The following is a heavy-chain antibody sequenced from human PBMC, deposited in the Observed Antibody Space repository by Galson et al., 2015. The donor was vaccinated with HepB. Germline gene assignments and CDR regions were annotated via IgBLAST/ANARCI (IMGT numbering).Heavy chain of an antibody. CDR3: ARGQRGGSGNYYYYYGMDV. CDR1: GYTFTGYY. CDR2: INPNSGGT. D-gene: IGHD3-16*01. Sequence: SVKVSCKASGYTFTGYYMHWVRQAPGQGLEWMGWINPNSGGTNYAQKFQGWVTMTRDTSISTAYMELSRLRSDDTAVYYCARGQRGGSGNYYYYYGMDVWGQGTTVTVSS. V-gene: IGHV1-2*04. J-gene: IGHJ6*02.